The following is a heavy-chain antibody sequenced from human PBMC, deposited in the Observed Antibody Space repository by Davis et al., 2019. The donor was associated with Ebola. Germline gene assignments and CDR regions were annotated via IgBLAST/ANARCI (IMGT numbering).Heavy chain of an antibody. CDR3: ARDQYYYDSSGYYTYFDY. CDR2: ISSSSSYI. D-gene: IGHD3-22*01. CDR1: GFTFSDYY. Sequence: GESLRISCAASGFTFSDYYISWIRQAPGKGLEWVSSISSSSSYIYYADSVKGRFTISRDNAKNSLYLQMNSLRAEDTAVYYCARDQYYYDSSGYYTYFDYWGQGTLVTVSS. V-gene: IGHV3-11*06. J-gene: IGHJ4*02.